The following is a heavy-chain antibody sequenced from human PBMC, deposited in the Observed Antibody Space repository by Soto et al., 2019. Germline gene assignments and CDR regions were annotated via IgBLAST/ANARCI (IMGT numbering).Heavy chain of an antibody. J-gene: IGHJ4*02. CDR1: GFTFSNYA. CDR2: ISFDGNNN. D-gene: IGHD2-2*01. CDR3: GRCTGTSCHLGADF. Sequence: QVQLVESGGGVVQPGRSLRLSCAASGFTFSNYALHWVRQAPGRGLEWVALISFDGNNNYYAHSVKGRFTISRDNSKNTLYLQMNSLRAEDTAVYYCGRCTGTSCHLGADFWGQGTLVIVSS. V-gene: IGHV3-30-3*01.